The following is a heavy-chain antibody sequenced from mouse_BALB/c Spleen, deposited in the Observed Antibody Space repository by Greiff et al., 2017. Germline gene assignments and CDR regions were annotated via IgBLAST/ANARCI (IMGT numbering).Heavy chain of an antibody. CDR1: GFTFSSYA. V-gene: IGHV5-9-4*01. J-gene: IGHJ4*01. Sequence: DGKLVESGGGLVKPGGSLKLSCAASGFTFSSYAMSWVRQSPEKRLEWVAEISSGGSYTYYPDTVTGRFTISRDNAKNTLYLEMSSLRSEDTAMYYCARQLGSYYAMDYWGQGTSVTVSS. CDR2: ISSGGSYT. CDR3: ARQLGSYYAMDY. D-gene: IGHD3-2*01.